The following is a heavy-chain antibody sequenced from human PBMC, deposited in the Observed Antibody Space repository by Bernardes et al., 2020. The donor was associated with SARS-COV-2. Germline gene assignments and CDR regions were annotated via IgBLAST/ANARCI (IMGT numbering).Heavy chain of an antibody. V-gene: IGHV3-30*03. CDR3: ATTRNDYGDIVDHFQY. J-gene: IGHJ1*01. CDR1: GFTFSTYG. CDR2: ISNDGSNK. D-gene: IGHD4-17*01. Sequence: GSLRLSCAASGFTFSTYGMHWVRQAPGKGLEWVALISNDGSNKYYADSVKGRFTISRDNAKNTLFLQVNSLRAEDTALYYCATTRNDYGDIVDHFQYWGQGTLVSVSS.